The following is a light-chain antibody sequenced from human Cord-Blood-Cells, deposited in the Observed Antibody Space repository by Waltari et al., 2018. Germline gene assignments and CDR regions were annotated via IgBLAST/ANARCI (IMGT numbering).Light chain of an antibody. CDR1: QSVSSSY. CDR2: GAS. Sequence: EIVLPQSPGTLSLSPGERATLSCRARQSVSSSYLAWYQQKPGQAPRLLIYGASSRATGIPDRFSGSGSGTDFTLTISRLEPEDFAVYYCQQYGSSPVSFGQGTKLEIK. J-gene: IGKJ2*03. CDR3: QQYGSSPVS. V-gene: IGKV3-20*01.